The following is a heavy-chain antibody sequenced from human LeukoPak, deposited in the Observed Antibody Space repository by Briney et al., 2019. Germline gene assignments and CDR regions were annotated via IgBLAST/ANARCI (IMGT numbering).Heavy chain of an antibody. CDR2: IKQDGSEI. D-gene: IGHD3-3*01. Sequence: GGSLRLSCAASGFTFSNYWMHWVRQAPGKGLEWVANIKQDGSEIYYVGSVKGRFTISRDNAKNSVYLQMNSLRAEDTAVYYCARALSAWGQGTLVTVSS. J-gene: IGHJ4*02. CDR3: ARALSA. CDR1: GFTFSNYW. V-gene: IGHV3-7*03.